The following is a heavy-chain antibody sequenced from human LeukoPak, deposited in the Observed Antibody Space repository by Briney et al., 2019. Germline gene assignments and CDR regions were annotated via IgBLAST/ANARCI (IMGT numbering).Heavy chain of an antibody. J-gene: IGHJ4*02. V-gene: IGHV5-51*01. Sequence: GESLKISCKSSGYSFTSYWIGWVRQMPGKGLEWMGIICPRDSDTRYSPSLQGQVTISVDKSISTAYLQWSSLKASDTAIYYCARLTYTGSYLAPFDYWGQGTLVTVSS. CDR2: ICPRDSDT. D-gene: IGHD1-26*01. CDR1: GYSFTSYW. CDR3: ARLTYTGSYLAPFDY.